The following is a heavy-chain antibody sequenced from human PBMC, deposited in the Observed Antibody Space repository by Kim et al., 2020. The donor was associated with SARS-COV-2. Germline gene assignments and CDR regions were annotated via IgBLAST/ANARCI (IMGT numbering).Heavy chain of an antibody. CDR3: ARRAVVPAANGWLWFDP. Sequence: GGSLRLSCAASGFTFSSYDMHWVRQATGKGLEWVSAIGTAGDTYYPGSVKGRFTISRENAKNSLYLQMNSLRAGDTAVYYCARRAVVPAANGWLWFDPWGQGTLVTVSS. J-gene: IGHJ5*02. CDR1: GFTFSSYD. D-gene: IGHD2-2*01. CDR2: IGTAGDT. V-gene: IGHV3-13*01.